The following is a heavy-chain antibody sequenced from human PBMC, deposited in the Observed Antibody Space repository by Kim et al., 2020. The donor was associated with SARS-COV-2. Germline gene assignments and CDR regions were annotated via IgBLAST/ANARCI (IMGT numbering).Heavy chain of an antibody. J-gene: IGHJ6*02. CDR2: IYYSGST. V-gene: IGHV4-59*01. CDR1: GGSIEKYS. Sequence: SETLSLTCSVSGGSIEKYSWNWIRQSPGKGLEWIGSIYYSGSTNYNPSLKSRLTISVDTSKNQFSLKLSSVTAADTAVYYCARVQGPVAGYYYYAMDVWGQGTTFTVSS. D-gene: IGHD6-19*01. CDR3: ARVQGPVAGYYYYAMDV.